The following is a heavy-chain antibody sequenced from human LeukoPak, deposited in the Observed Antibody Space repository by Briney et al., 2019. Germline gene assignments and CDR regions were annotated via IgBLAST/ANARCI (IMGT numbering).Heavy chain of an antibody. J-gene: IGHJ4*02. CDR1: GGSISSSNW. D-gene: IGHD5-12*01. CDR2: IYHSGST. Sequence: SGTLSLTCAVSGGSISSSNWWSCVRQPPGKGLEWIGEIYHSGSTNYNPSLKSRVTMSVDKSKKQYSLKLSSVTAADTAVYYCARDPGGYSGYGRGYYFDFWGQGTLVTVSS. CDR3: ARDPGGYSGYGRGYYFDF. V-gene: IGHV4-4*02.